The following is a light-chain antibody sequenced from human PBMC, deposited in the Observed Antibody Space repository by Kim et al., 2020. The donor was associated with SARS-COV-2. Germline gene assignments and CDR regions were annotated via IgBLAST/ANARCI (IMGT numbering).Light chain of an antibody. V-gene: IGKV1-5*03. CDR1: QDVESF. Sequence: SECVGDTVTMTSRASQDVESFLAWYQQKQGKAPKLLIYKASTLEGGVPPRFGGSGSGTGFTLTISSLQPDDFATDYCQHYRRFPYTFGQGTKLEIK. CDR2: KAS. CDR3: QHYRRFPYT. J-gene: IGKJ2*01.